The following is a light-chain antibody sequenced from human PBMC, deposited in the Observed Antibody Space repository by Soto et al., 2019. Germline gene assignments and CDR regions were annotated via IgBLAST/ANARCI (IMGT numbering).Light chain of an antibody. CDR1: QTISRSL. CDR3: QQYSDAPLT. V-gene: IGKV3-20*01. J-gene: IGKJ4*01. Sequence: EIVLTQSPGTLSLSPGEGATLSCRASQTISRSLLAWYQQKPGQAPRLLISGASSRATGIPDRFSGSGSGTDFTLPISRLEPEDFAVYYCQQYSDAPLTFGGGTKVEIK. CDR2: GAS.